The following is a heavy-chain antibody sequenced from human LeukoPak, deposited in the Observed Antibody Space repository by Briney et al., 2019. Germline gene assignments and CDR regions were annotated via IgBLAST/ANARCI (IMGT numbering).Heavy chain of an antibody. CDR3: AKDEARKYYDILTGYYDY. CDR1: GFTFSSYA. CDR2: ISGSGGST. V-gene: IGHV3-23*01. D-gene: IGHD3-9*01. Sequence: GGSLRLSCAASGFTFSSYAMSWVRQAPGKGLEWVSAISGSGGSTYYADSVKGRFTISRDNSKNTLYLQMNSLRAEDTAVYYCAKDEARKYYDILTGYYDYWGQGTLVTVSS. J-gene: IGHJ4*02.